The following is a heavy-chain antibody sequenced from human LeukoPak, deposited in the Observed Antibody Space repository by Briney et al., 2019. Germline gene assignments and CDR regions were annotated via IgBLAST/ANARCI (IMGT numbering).Heavy chain of an antibody. J-gene: IGHJ6*03. V-gene: IGHV1-2*06. D-gene: IGHD2-8*01. CDR1: GYTFTDSY. CDR3: ARSTRHCNNGVCFTDYYIDL. CDR2: INPNSGDP. Sequence: ASVKVSCKTSGYTFTDSYIHWVRQAPGQGLEWMGRINPNSGDPNYPQKFQGRVTMTRDTSISTAYMEMSSLTSDDTAVYYCARSTRHCNNGVCFTDYYIDLWGKGTAVIVSS.